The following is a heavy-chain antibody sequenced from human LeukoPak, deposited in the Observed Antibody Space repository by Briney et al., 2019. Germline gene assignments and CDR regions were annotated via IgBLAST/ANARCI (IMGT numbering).Heavy chain of an antibody. CDR3: ATYTHWVAGDV. D-gene: IGHD3-16*01. CDR2: MNQDGSAK. V-gene: IGHV3-7*01. CDR1: GFTFSSYE. Sequence: GGSLRLSCAASGFTFSSYEMNWVRQAPGKGLEWVANMNQDGSAKGYVDSVKGRFTISRDNARNSLYLQMSSLRPEDTAVYYCATYTHWVAGDVWGQGTTVTVSS. J-gene: IGHJ6*02.